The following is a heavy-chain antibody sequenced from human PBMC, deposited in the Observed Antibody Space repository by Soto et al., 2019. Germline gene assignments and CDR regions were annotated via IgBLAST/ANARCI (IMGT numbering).Heavy chain of an antibody. CDR2: ISYDGSNT. D-gene: IGHD6-13*01. Sequence: QVQLVESGGGVVQPGRSLRLSCAASGFTFSSYAMHWVRQAPGKGLEWVAVISYDGSNTYYADSVKGRFTISRDNSKNTRYLQMNSLRAEDTAVYYCARDLGAYSSSGRYSYGMDVWGQGTTVTVSS. J-gene: IGHJ6*02. CDR1: GFTFSSYA. V-gene: IGHV3-30-3*01. CDR3: ARDLGAYSSSGRYSYGMDV.